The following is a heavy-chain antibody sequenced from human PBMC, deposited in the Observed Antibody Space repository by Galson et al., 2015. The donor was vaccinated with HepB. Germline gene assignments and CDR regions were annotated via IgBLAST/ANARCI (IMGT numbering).Heavy chain of an antibody. CDR1: GLTLRSSA. D-gene: IGHD6-13*01. CDR3: ATRLGGGGIAAAGTLGWFDP. Sequence: SLRLSCAASGLTLRSSAMSWVRQAPGKGLEWVSAISGSDSSTYYADSVKGRFTISRDDYKNTLYLQMYSLRADDTAVYYCATRLGGGGIAAAGTLGWFDPWGQGTLVTVSS. J-gene: IGHJ5*02. V-gene: IGHV3-23*01. CDR2: ISGSDSST.